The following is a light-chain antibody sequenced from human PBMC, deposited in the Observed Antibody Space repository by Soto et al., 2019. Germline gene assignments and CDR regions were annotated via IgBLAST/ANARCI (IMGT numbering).Light chain of an antibody. CDR1: SSDVGTYNH. CDR3: SSYTTSTTLGV. J-gene: IGLJ1*01. CDR2: YVS. Sequence: QSVLTQPASVSGSPGQSITISCTGTSSDVGTYNHVSWYQQHPGKAPKLMIYYVSNRPSGVSNRFSGSKSGNTASLTISGLQAEDEADYYCSSYTTSTTLGVFGTGTKVTVL. V-gene: IGLV2-14*01.